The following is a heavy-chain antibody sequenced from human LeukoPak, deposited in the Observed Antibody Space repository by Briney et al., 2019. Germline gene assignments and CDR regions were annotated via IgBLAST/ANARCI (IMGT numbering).Heavy chain of an antibody. D-gene: IGHD3/OR15-3a*01. CDR2: IKNDGSST. CDR1: GFTFSSYW. J-gene: IGHJ4*02. Sequence: GGSLRLSCAASGFTFSSYWMHWVRQAPGKGLAWVSRIKNDGSSTAYADSVKGRFTISRDNAKNTLYLQMNSLTADDTAVYYCAGLDFGQDYWGQGTLVTVSS. V-gene: IGHV3-74*01. CDR3: AGLDFGQDY.